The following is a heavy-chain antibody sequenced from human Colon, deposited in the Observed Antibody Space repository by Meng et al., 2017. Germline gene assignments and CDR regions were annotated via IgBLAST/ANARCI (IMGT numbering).Heavy chain of an antibody. CDR2: FYFSGNT. D-gene: IGHD1-26*01. J-gene: IGHJ4*02. CDR1: GGSISSGDYY. Sequence: QGQRQGSGPGLVKPSQTLSLTCTVSGGSISSGDYYWSWSRQHPGKGLEWIGYFYFSGNTYYNPSLKSRVSISRDTPKNQFSLNLTSVTAADTAVYFCARGSGTLRHFDYWGQGTLVTVSS. CDR3: ARGSGTLRHFDY. V-gene: IGHV4-31*03.